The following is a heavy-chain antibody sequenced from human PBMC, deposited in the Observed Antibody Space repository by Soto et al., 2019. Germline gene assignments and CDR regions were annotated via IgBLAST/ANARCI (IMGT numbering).Heavy chain of an antibody. D-gene: IGHD1-1*01. V-gene: IGHV3-11*01. CDR1: GFTFSDYY. J-gene: IGHJ4*02. CDR2: ITGRGSVM. Sequence: QGQLVESGGGLVKPGGSLRLTCEASGFTFSDYYMAWIRQAPGKGLEWVSYITGRGSVMYYADSVKGRCTISRDNARNXLFLHIRSLRAEDTAVYYCARADWQKRDWNDPFDYWGQGTLVTVSS. CDR3: ARADWQKRDWNDPFDY.